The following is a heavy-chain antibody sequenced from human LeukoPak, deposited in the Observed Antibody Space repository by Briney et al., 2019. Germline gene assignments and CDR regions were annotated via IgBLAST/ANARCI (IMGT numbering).Heavy chain of an antibody. CDR2: IFPGDSDT. Sequence: GESLKISCKSSGYSFTTYWIGWVRQMPGKGLEWMAIIFPGDSDTRYSPSFQGQVTISADKSISTAYLQWSSLQASDTAMYYCVRQDTALVLDAFDIWGQGTMVTVSS. J-gene: IGHJ3*02. D-gene: IGHD5-18*01. CDR1: GYSFTTYW. V-gene: IGHV5-51*01. CDR3: VRQDTALVLDAFDI.